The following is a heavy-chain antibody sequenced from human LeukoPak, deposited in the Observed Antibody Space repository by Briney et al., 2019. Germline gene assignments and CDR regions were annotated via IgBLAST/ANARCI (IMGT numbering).Heavy chain of an antibody. J-gene: IGHJ4*02. CDR1: GFTVRHDW. Sequence: GGSLRPSCVASGFTVRHDWMHWARQAPGKGLVWVSRINTDGSSTNYADSVKGRFTISRDNAKNTLFLQMDSLRAEDTAMYYCTADPCSDVGCYWGPVTLVPVSS. D-gene: IGHD6-25*01. V-gene: IGHV3-74*01. CDR3: TADPCSDVGCY. CDR2: INTDGSST.